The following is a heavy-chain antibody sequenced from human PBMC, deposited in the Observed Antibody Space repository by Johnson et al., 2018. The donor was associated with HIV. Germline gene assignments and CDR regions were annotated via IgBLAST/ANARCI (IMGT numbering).Heavy chain of an antibody. D-gene: IGHD2-21*01. CDR2: IKQDASEK. J-gene: IGHJ3*02. CDR3: AKDIWAYCGGDCSPGSAFDI. Sequence: VQLVESWGGVVQPGRSLRLSCAASGFTFSSYAMTWVRQAPGKGLEWVANIKQDASEKYSVDSVKGRFTISRDISKNSLYLQMNSLRAEDTAWYYCAKDIWAYCGGDCSPGSAFDIWGQGTMVTVSS. V-gene: IGHV3-7*03. CDR1: GFTFSSYA.